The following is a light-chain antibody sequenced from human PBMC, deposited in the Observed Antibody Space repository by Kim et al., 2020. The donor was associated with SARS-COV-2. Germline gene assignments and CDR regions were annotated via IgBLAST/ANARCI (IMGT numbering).Light chain of an antibody. V-gene: IGKV1-5*03. Sequence: DIQMTQSPSTLSASVGDRVTITCRASQSISGWLAWHQQKPGKAPKVLIQKASVLESGVPSRFSGHGSGTEFTLSISSLQPEDSATYYCQHYDRYPLTFGQGTKVDIK. CDR1: QSISGW. J-gene: IGKJ1*01. CDR3: QHYDRYPLT. CDR2: KAS.